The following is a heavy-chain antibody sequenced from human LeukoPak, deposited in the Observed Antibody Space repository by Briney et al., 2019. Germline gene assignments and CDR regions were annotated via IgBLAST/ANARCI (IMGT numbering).Heavy chain of an antibody. J-gene: IGHJ5*02. Sequence: ASVKVSCKASGYTFTGYYIHWVRQAPGQGLEWMGWINPNSGCTNYAQKFQGRVTMTRDTSISTAYMELSRLRSDDTAVYYCARLYSDFWSPYYHWGQGTLVTVSS. CDR2: INPNSGCT. D-gene: IGHD3-3*01. CDR1: GYTFTGYY. CDR3: ARLYSDFWSPYYH. V-gene: IGHV1-2*02.